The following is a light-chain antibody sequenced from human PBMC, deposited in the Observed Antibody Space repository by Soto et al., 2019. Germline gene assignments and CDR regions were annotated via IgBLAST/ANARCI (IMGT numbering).Light chain of an antibody. CDR2: SAS. V-gene: IGKV3-15*01. J-gene: IGKJ1*01. CDR1: QSVSSN. CDR3: QQYNNSPQT. Sequence: IVMTQSPATLSVSQGERATLSCRASQSVSSNLAWYQQKPGQAPRLLIYSASTMATGIPARLSGSGYGTEFTITISSLQSEDFATYYWQQYNNSPQTFGQGTQVDI.